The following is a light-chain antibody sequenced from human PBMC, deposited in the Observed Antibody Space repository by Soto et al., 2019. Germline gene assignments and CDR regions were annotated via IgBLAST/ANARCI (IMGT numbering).Light chain of an antibody. CDR3: QQSYSSPPT. Sequence: DIQMTQSPSSLSASVEDRVIITCRASQSISNHLNWYQQKPGKAPKLLNFAASSLQSGVPSRFSGSRSGPDFTLTISSLQPEDFATYYCQQSYSSPPTFGQGTKVEIK. CDR2: AAS. CDR1: QSISNH. V-gene: IGKV1-39*01. J-gene: IGKJ1*01.